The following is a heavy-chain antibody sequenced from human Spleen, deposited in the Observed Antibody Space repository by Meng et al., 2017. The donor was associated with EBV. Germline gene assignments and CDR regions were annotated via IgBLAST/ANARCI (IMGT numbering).Heavy chain of an antibody. CDR2: IIPIFGTA. Sequence: QGQRVQCGAEVKKPGSSVKVSCKASGGTFSSYAISWVRQAPGQGLEWMGGIIPIFGTANYAQKFQGRVTITADESTSTAYMELSSLRSEDTAVYYCARGGRIATPSGWFDPWGQGTLVTVSS. CDR3: ARGGRIATPSGWFDP. CDR1: GGTFSSYA. J-gene: IGHJ5*02. V-gene: IGHV1-69*01. D-gene: IGHD6-13*01.